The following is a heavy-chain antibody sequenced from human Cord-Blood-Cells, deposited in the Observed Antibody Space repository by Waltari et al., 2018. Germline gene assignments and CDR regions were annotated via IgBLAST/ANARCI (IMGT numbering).Heavy chain of an antibody. V-gene: IGHV6-1*01. Sequence: QVQLQQSGPGLVKPPQTLPLTCAIPGDSVASHSAAWNWIRESPSRGLEWLGRTYYGSKWYNDYAVSVKSRITINPDTSKNQFSLQLNSVTPEDTAVYYCARAPAVTTYAFDIWGQGTMVTVSS. J-gene: IGHJ3*02. CDR2: TYYGSKWYN. CDR1: GDSVASHSAA. D-gene: IGHD4-17*01. CDR3: ARAPAVTTYAFDI.